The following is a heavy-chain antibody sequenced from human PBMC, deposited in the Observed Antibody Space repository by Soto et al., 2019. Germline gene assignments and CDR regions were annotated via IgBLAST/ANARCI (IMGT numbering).Heavy chain of an antibody. CDR2: ISGSGSST. Sequence: QTGGSLRLSCAGSGFSFISYAMVWVRQAPGKGLEWVSAISGSGSSTEYADSLKGRFTISRDNSKHTLYLQMNSLRSEDTALYYCAIRRDGYKGHTPLDYWGQGTLVTVSS. D-gene: IGHD5-12*01. CDR1: GFSFISYA. CDR3: AIRRDGYKGHTPLDY. V-gene: IGHV3-23*01. J-gene: IGHJ4*02.